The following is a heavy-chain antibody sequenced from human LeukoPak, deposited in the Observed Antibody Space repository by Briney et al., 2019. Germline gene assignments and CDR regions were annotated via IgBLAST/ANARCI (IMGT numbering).Heavy chain of an antibody. CDR2: IRYDGSNK. V-gene: IGHV3-30*02. D-gene: IGHD2-2*01. J-gene: IGHJ4*02. Sequence: GGSLRLSCAASGFTFSSYGMHWVRQAPGKGLEWVAFIRYDGSNKYYADSVKGRFTISRDNSKNTLYLQMNSLRAEDTAVYYCAKGESIVVPAAIRDYWGQGTLVTVSS. CDR3: AKGESIVVPAAIRDY. CDR1: GFTFSSYG.